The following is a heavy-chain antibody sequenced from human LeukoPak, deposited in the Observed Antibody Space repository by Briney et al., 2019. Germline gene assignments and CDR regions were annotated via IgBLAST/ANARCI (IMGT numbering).Heavy chain of an antibody. D-gene: IGHD6-13*01. J-gene: IGHJ4*02. Sequence: GRSLRLSCEASGFTFGSYGMHWVRQAPGKGLEWVAVIWYGGSNKYYGDSVKGRFTISRDNSKNTLYLQMNSLQAEDTAVYYCARDRPMYSTSWYGNDYWGQGTLVTVSS. CDR3: ARDRPMYSTSWYGNDY. V-gene: IGHV3-33*01. CDR2: IWYGGSNK. CDR1: GFTFGSYG.